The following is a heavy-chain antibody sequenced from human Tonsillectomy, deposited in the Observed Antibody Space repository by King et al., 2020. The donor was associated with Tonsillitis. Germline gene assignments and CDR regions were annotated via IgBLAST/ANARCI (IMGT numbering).Heavy chain of an antibody. J-gene: IGHJ2*01. CDR2: IYSGGST. Sequence: VQLVQSGGGLIQPGGSLRLSCAASGFSVSKNYMSWVRQAPGKGLEWVSVIYSGGSTYYAGSVTGRFTISKDTSKNTVYLQMDSLRADDTAVYYCARENCSACDSSDWYIDLWGRGTLVTVSS. V-gene: IGHV3-53*01. CDR3: ARENCSACDSSDWYIDL. D-gene: IGHD6-19*01. CDR1: GFSVSKNY.